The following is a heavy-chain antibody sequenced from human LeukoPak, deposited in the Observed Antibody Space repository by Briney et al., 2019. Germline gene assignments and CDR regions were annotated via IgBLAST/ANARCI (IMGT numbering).Heavy chain of an antibody. CDR2: ISSSGSYT. CDR3: ARHYDSSGYYSFDY. Sequence: GGSLRLSCAASGFTFSDYYMSWVRQAPGKGLEWVSYISSSGSYTNYADSVKGRFTISRDSAKNSLYLQMNSLRAEDTAVYYCARHYDSSGYYSFDYWGQGTLVTVSS. D-gene: IGHD3-22*01. CDR1: GFTFSDYY. J-gene: IGHJ4*02. V-gene: IGHV3-11*06.